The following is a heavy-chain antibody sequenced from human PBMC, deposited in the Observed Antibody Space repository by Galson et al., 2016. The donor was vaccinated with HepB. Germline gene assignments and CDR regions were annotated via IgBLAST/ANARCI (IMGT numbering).Heavy chain of an antibody. D-gene: IGHD3-16*01. CDR2: IWYEGSNI. CDR1: GFAFPSYD. J-gene: IGHJ3*01. CDR3: ARDGYYDKSASVFDL. V-gene: IGHV3-33*08. Sequence: SLRLSCAASGFAFPSYDMHWVRQAPGKGLEWVAVIWYEGSNIYYGDSVKGRFTISRDNSRDTLYLQMNRLRVEDTAVYYCARDGYYDKSASVFDLWGQGTMVTVSS.